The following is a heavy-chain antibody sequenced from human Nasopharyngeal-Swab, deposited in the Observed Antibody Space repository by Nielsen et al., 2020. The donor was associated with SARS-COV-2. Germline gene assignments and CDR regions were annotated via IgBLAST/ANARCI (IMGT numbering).Heavy chain of an antibody. J-gene: IGHJ4*02. CDR3: TRCGGGCYSGRDY. Sequence: GGSLRFSCAASGFTFRDSAIHWVRQASGKGLEWVGLIRSKGNNYATAYAASVKGRFIIFRDDPTNTAYLQMNSLKTEDTAVYYCTRCGGGCYSGRDYWGQGTLVTVYS. CDR1: GFTFRDSA. D-gene: IGHD2-21*02. CDR2: IRSKGNNYAT. V-gene: IGHV3-73*01.